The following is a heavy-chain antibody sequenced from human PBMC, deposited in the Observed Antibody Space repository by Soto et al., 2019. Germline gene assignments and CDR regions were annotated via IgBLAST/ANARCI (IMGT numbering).Heavy chain of an antibody. Sequence: SLRLSCAVSGFTFSSYAMRWVRQAPGKGLEWVAVISYDGSNKYYADSVKGRFTISRDNSKNTLYLQMNSLRAEDTAVYYCASAPTTVVTPYYFDYWGQGTLVTVSS. D-gene: IGHD4-17*01. V-gene: IGHV3-30-3*01. CDR3: ASAPTTVVTPYYFDY. CDR1: GFTFSSYA. J-gene: IGHJ4*02. CDR2: ISYDGSNK.